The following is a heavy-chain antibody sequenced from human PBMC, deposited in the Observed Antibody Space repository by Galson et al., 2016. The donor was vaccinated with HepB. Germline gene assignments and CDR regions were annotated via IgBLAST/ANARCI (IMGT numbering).Heavy chain of an antibody. J-gene: IGHJ1*01. Sequence: SLRLSCAASGFRSSAYWMNWVRQAPGKGPEWVSSISGSGDTPNYADSVKGRVTISRDNSKNTLSLQMSSLRVEDTAVYFCARGMIGYSRPGECFHHWGQGTLVTVSS. CDR3: ARGMIGYSRPGECFHH. CDR1: GFRSSAYW. V-gene: IGHV3-23*01. D-gene: IGHD5-12*01. CDR2: ISGSGDTP.